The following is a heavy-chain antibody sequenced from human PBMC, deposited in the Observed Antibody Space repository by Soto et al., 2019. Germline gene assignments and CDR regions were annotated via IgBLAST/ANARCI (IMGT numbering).Heavy chain of an antibody. CDR1: GFTLGSYA. Sequence: QVQLVESGGGVVQPGRSLRLSCVASGFTLGSYAIHWVRQAPGKGLEWVAAISYDGSGKYYADSVKGRFTISRDNSKNTLYLQMNSLRVEDTAVYCCARDARIGTDWYFDLWGRGTLVTVSS. V-gene: IGHV3-30-3*01. J-gene: IGHJ2*01. CDR2: ISYDGSGK. CDR3: ARDARIGTDWYFDL. D-gene: IGHD1-26*01.